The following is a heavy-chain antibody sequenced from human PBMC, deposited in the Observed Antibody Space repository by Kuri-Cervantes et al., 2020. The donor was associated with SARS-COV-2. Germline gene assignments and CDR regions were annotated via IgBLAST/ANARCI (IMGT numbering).Heavy chain of an antibody. J-gene: IGHJ6*04. D-gene: IGHD4-23*01. CDR3: ARPGGFLDV. V-gene: IGHV4-34*01. CDR2: TNHSGST. CDR1: GGSISSHY. Sequence: GSLRLSCTVSGGSISSHYWSWIRQPPGKGLEWIGETNHSGSTNYNPSLKSRVTISVDTSKNQFSLKLSSVTAADTAVYYCARPGGFLDVWGKGTTVTVSS.